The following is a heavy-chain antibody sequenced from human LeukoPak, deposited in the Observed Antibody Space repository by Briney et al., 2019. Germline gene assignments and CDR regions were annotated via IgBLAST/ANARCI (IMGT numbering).Heavy chain of an antibody. D-gene: IGHD3-10*02. Sequence: GGSLRLSCAASGFTFSYFEMNWVRQAPGKGLELVSYISSSGSPKYYADSVKGRFTISRDNAKNSLYLQMNSLTAEDTAIYYCVELGITMIGGVWGKGTTVTISS. CDR2: ISSSGSPK. CDR1: GFTFSYFE. V-gene: IGHV3-48*03. CDR3: VELGITMIGGV. J-gene: IGHJ6*04.